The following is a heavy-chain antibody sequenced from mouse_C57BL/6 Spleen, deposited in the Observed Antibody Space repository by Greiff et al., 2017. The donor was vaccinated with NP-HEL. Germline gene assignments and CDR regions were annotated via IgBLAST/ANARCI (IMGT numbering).Heavy chain of an antibody. Sequence: DVQLQESGPGLVKPSQSLSLTCSVTGYSITSGYYWNWIRQFPGNKLEWMGYISYDGSNNYNPSLKNRISITRDTSKNQFFLKLNSVTTEDTATYYCARERDVIDYWGQGTTLTVSS. CDR2: ISYDGSN. CDR1: GYSITSGYY. CDR3: ARERDVIDY. J-gene: IGHJ2*01. V-gene: IGHV3-6*01. D-gene: IGHD3-3*01.